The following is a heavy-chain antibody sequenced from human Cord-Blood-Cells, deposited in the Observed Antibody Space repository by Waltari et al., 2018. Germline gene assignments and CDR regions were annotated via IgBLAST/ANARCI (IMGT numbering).Heavy chain of an antibody. J-gene: IGHJ3*02. D-gene: IGHD3-3*01. CDR2: ISSSGSTI. CDR1: GFTLSSYD. V-gene: IGHV3-48*03. CDR3: ARVAYDFWSGYYDAFDI. Sequence: EVQLVESGGGLVQPGGSLRLSCAASGFTLSSYDMNWVRKATGKGLEWVSYISSSGSTIYYADSVKGRFTISRDNAKNSLYLQMNSLRAEDTAVYYCARVAYDFWSGYYDAFDIWGQGTMVTVSS.